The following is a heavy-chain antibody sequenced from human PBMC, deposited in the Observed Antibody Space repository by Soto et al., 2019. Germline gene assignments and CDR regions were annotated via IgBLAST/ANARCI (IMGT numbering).Heavy chain of an antibody. V-gene: IGHV3-23*01. CDR1: GFTFSSYA. CDR3: AKKGREWYYDILTGYLDY. CDR2: ISGSGGST. J-gene: IGHJ4*02. Sequence: GGSLRLSCAASGFTFSSYAMSWVRQAPGKGLEWVSAISGSGGSTYYADSVKGRFTISRDNSKNTLYLQMNSLRAEDTAVYYCAKKGREWYYDILTGYLDYWGQGTLVTVSS. D-gene: IGHD3-9*01.